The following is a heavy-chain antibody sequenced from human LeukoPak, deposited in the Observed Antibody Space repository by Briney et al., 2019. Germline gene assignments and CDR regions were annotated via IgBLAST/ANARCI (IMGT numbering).Heavy chain of an antibody. V-gene: IGHV3-53*01. CDR1: GFTVSSNY. J-gene: IGHJ4*02. D-gene: IGHD3-10*01. CDR3: ARVGWFGESVDY. CDR2: IYSGGSA. Sequence: PGGSLRLSCAASGFTVSSNYMSWVRQVPGKGLEWVSVIYSGGSAYYADSVKGRFTISRDNAKNSLYLQMNSLRAEDTAVYYCARVGWFGESVDYWGQGTLVTVSS.